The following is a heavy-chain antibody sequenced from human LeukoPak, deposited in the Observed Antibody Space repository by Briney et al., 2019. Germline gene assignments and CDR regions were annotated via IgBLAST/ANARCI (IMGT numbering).Heavy chain of an antibody. CDR2: IYTSGST. V-gene: IGHV4-4*07. D-gene: IGHD6-19*01. J-gene: IGHJ6*02. Sequence: KSSETLSLTCTVSGGSISSYYWSWIRQPAGKGLEWIGRIYTSGSTNYNPSLKSRVTMSVDTSKNQLSLKLSSVTAADTAVYYCARSLAVAGRYYYYGMDVWGQGTTVTVSS. CDR1: GGSISSYY. CDR3: ARSLAVAGRYYYYGMDV.